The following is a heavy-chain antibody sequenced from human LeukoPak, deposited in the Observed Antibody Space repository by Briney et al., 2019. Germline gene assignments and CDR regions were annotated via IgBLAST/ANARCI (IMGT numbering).Heavy chain of an antibody. D-gene: IGHD2-21*01. V-gene: IGHV3-21*01. Sequence: GGSLRLSCAASGFTFSSYAMSWVRQAPGKGLEWVSSISSSSSYIYYADSVKGRFTISRDNAENSLYLQMNSLRAEDTAVYYCVRDHLWAFDIWGQGTMVTVSS. J-gene: IGHJ3*02. CDR2: ISSSSSYI. CDR3: VRDHLWAFDI. CDR1: GFTFSSYA.